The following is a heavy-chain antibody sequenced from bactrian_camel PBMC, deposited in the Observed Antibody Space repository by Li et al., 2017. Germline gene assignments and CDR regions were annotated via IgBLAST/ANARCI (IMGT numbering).Heavy chain of an antibody. CDR2: IDSGGRT. Sequence: HVQLVESGGGSVQAGGSLRLSCAASGPSPYNMGWFRQAPGKEREGVAAIDSGGRTTYADSVKGRITISEDNAKNTMYLQMNSLKPEDTAMYFCAAAWAPSSHHVLNPKEYKYWGRGTQVTVS. CDR1: GPSPYN. J-gene: IGHJ4*01. V-gene: IGHV3S53*01. D-gene: IGHD6*01. CDR3: AAAWAPSSHHVLNPKEYKY.